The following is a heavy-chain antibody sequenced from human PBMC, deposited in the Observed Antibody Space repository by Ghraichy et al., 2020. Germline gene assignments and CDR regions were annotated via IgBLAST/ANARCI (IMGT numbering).Heavy chain of an antibody. D-gene: IGHD2-8*02. CDR2: TRNKLNSYTT. CDR1: RFTFSDHY. CDR3: VRVQYCTVAPCFRPYDF. Sequence: GGSLRLSCAASRFTFSDHYIDWVRQAPGKGMEWDGRTRNKLNSYTTEYAASVKGRFTISRDDSKNSLYLQMNSLKTEDTAVYYCVRVQYCTVAPCFRPYDFLGQGALVTV. J-gene: IGHJ4*02. V-gene: IGHV3-72*01.